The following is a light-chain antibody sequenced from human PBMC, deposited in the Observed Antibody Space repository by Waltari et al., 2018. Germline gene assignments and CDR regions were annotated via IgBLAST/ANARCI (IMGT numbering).Light chain of an antibody. CDR3: LLIYNDAWI. J-gene: IGLJ2*01. CDR1: TGTVPTGPH. V-gene: IGLV7-46*01. CDR2: DIS. Sequence: QAVVTQEPSLTVSPGGTVTLTCDSSTGTVPTGPHPYWFQQKPGQAPRTLIYDISNKHSWTPARFSGSLLGGKAALTLSGAQPEDEAEYYCLLIYNDAWIFGGGTRLTVL.